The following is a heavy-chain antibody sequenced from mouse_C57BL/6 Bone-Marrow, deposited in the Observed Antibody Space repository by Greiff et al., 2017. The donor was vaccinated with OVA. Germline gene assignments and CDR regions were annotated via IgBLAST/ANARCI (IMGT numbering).Heavy chain of an antibody. CDR1: GFTFSDYY. CDR2: ISNGGGST. V-gene: IGHV5-12*01. J-gene: IGHJ4*01. Sequence: EVKLMESGGGLVQPGGSLKLSCAASGFTFSDYYMYWVRQTPEKRLEWVAYISNGGGSTYYPDTVKGRFTISRDNAKNTLYLQMSRLKSEDTAMYYCARHAYSYYYAMDYWGQGTSVTVSS. D-gene: IGHD2-12*01. CDR3: ARHAYSYYYAMDY.